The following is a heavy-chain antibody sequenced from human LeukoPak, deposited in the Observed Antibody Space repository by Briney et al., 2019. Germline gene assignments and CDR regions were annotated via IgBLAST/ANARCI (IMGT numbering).Heavy chain of an antibody. D-gene: IGHD4-17*01. J-gene: IGHJ4*02. V-gene: IGHV3-23*01. CDR3: AKAQAVTLIDY. CDR2: ISGSGGST. CDR1: GLTFSSYA. Sequence: GGSLRLSCVASGLTFSSYAMSWVRQAPGKGLEWVSGISGSGGSTFYADSVKGRFTVSRDNSKNTLYLQMNSLRAEDTAVYYCAKAQAVTLIDYWGQGILVTVSS.